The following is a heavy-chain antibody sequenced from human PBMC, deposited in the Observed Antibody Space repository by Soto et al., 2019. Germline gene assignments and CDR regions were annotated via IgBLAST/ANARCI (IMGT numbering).Heavy chain of an antibody. CDR3: ARVKCSTGCSPNWFDP. J-gene: IGHJ5*02. D-gene: IGHD2-2*01. Sequence: EVQLLESGGGLVQPGGSLRLSCAASGFTFTNYAMSWVRQAPGKGLEWVSTISGGVGVNTFYADSVKGRFTISRDNSKNTLNLQMNSLRAEDTAVYYCARVKCSTGCSPNWFDPWGQGTLLNVSS. V-gene: IGHV3-23*01. CDR1: GFTFTNYA. CDR2: ISGGVGVNT.